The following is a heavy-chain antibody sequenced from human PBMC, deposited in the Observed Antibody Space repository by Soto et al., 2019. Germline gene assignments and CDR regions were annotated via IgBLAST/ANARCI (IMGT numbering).Heavy chain of an antibody. D-gene: IGHD3-22*01. CDR3: ARFDSVRQYYDSSGSMDV. CDR1: GGTFSSYA. CDR2: IIPIFGTA. J-gene: IGHJ6*02. Sequence: SVKVSCKASGGTFSSYAISWVRQAPGQGLEWMGGIIPIFGTANYAQKFQGRVTITADESTSTAYMELSSLRSEDTAVYYCARFDSVRQYYDSSGSMDVWGQGTTVTVSS. V-gene: IGHV1-69*13.